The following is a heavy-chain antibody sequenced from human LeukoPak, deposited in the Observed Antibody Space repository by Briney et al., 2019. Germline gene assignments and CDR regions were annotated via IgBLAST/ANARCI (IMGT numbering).Heavy chain of an antibody. CDR3: ARVRVTYDSSGYSTHYYFDY. V-gene: IGHV4-59*01. CDR2: IYHSGSS. D-gene: IGHD3-22*01. CDR1: GDSISSYY. Sequence: SETLSLTCTVSGDSISSYYWSWIRQPPGKGLEWIGDIYHSGSSNYNASLKSRVTISVDTSKNQFSLRLTSVTAADTAVYYCARVRVTYDSSGYSTHYYFDYWGQGTLVTVSS. J-gene: IGHJ4*02.